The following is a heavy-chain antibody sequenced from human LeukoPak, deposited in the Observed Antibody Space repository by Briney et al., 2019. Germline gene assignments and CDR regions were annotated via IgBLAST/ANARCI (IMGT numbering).Heavy chain of an antibody. V-gene: IGHV4-61*02. Sequence: SQTLSLTCTVSGGSISSGSYYWSWIRQPAGKRLEWTGRIYTSGSTNYNPSFKSRLTISVDTSKNQFSLKLSSVTAADTAGYYCARGYPGGGDAFDIWGQGTMVTVSS. J-gene: IGHJ3*02. CDR2: IYTSGST. CDR3: ARGYPGGGDAFDI. CDR1: GGSISSGSYY. D-gene: IGHD2-8*02.